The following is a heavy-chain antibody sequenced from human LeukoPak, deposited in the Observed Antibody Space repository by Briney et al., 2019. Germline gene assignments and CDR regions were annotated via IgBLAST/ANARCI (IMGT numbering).Heavy chain of an antibody. J-gene: IGHJ4*02. V-gene: IGHV4-39*01. Sequence: SETLSLTCTVSGGSISSSSYYWGWIRQPPGKGLEWIGSIYYSGSTYYNPSLKSRVTISVDTSKNQFSLKLSSVTAADTAVYYCARGLRYFDWLLREGPRKNYFDYWGQGTLVTVSS. D-gene: IGHD3-9*01. CDR1: GGSISSSSYY. CDR3: ARGLRYFDWLLREGPRKNYFDY. CDR2: IYYSGST.